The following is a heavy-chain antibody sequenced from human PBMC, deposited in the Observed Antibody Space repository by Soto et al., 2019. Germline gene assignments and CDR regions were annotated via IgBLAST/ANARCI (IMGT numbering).Heavy chain of an antibody. J-gene: IGHJ6*02. Sequence: PSETLSLTCTVSGVSISSGDYYWSWIRQPPGKGLEWIGYIYYSGSIYYNPSFKSRVTISVDTSKNQFSLQLSSVTAADTAVYFCAREDDGGDRDYYGLDVWGQGTTVTVSS. V-gene: IGHV4-30-4*01. CDR1: GVSISSGDYY. CDR2: IYYSGSI. CDR3: AREDDGGDRDYYGLDV. D-gene: IGHD2-21*02.